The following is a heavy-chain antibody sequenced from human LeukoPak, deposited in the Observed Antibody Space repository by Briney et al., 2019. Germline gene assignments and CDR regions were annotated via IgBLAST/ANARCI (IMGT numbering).Heavy chain of an antibody. CDR2: IKEDGSAQ. CDR1: GFTFNGYW. V-gene: IGHV3-7*01. CDR3: ARDRLWFGELLSQFDY. J-gene: IGHJ4*02. Sequence: GGSLRLSCAASGFTFNGYWMSWVRQAPGKGLEWAANIKEDGSAQYYVGSVKGRFTISRDNAKNSLYLQMNNLRAEDTAVYYCARDRLWFGELLSQFDYWGQGTLVTVSS. D-gene: IGHD3-10*01.